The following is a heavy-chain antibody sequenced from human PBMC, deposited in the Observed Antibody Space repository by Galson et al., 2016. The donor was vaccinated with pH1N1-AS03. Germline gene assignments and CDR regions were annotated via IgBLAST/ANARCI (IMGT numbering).Heavy chain of an antibody. CDR3: SGGKWFGELAYYYYYGMDV. CDR1: GGTFGNFV. CDR2: IIPFFGSA. Sequence: SVKVSCKAAGGTFGNFVFTWVRQAPGQGLEWIGGIIPFFGSANYTQKLQDRVEITVDKSTRTVDMELRRLRYEDTAVYYCSGGKWFGELAYYYYYGMDVWGQGTTVTVSS. D-gene: IGHD3-10*01. V-gene: IGHV1-69*06. J-gene: IGHJ6*02.